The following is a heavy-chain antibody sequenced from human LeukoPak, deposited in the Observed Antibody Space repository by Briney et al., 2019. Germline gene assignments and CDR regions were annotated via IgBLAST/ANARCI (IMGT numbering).Heavy chain of an antibody. CDR3: ANFAYSSGWYYFDY. V-gene: IGHV3-23*01. CDR2: ISGSGGST. D-gene: IGHD6-19*01. J-gene: IGHJ4*02. CDR1: GFTFSSYA. Sequence: GGSLRLSCAASGFTFSSYAMSWVRQAPGKGLEWVSAISGSGGSTYYADSVKGRFTISRDNPKNTLYLQMNSLRAEDTAVYYCANFAYSSGWYYFDYWGQGTLVTVSS.